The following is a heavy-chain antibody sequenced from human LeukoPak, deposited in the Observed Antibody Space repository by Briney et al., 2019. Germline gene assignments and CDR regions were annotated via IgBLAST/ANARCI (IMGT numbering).Heavy chain of an antibody. V-gene: IGHV4-34*01. J-gene: IGHJ5*02. CDR1: GGSFSGYY. CDR3: ARGHRHWFDP. Sequence: PSETLSLTCAVHGGSFSGYYWSWIRQPPGKGLEWIGEINHSGSTNYNPSLKSRVTISVDTSKNQFSLKLSSVTAADTAVYYCARGHRHWFDPWGQGTLVTVSS. CDR2: INHSGST.